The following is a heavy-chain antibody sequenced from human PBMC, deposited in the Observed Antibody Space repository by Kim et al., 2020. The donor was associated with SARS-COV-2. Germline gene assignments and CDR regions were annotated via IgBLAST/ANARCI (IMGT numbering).Heavy chain of an antibody. CDR3: ARAGGATMVRGVIRNWFDP. J-gene: IGHJ5*02. V-gene: IGHV1-18*01. D-gene: IGHD3-10*01. CDR2: ISAYNGNT. Sequence: ASVKVSCKASGYTFTSYGISWMRQAPGQGLEWMGWISAYNGNTNYAQKLQGRVTMTTDTSTSTAYMELRSLRSDDTAVYYCARAGGATMVRGVIRNWFDPWGQGTLVTVSS. CDR1: GYTFTSYG.